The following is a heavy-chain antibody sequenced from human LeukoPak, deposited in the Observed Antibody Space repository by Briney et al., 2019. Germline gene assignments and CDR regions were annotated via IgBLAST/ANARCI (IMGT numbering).Heavy chain of an antibody. J-gene: IGHJ6*03. V-gene: IGHV4-39*01. CDR3: ARLGDYYYMDA. CDR1: GGSISSSSYY. Sequence: PSETLSLTCTVSGGSISSSSYYWGWIRQPPGKGLEWIGSIYYSGSTYYDPSLKSRVTISVDTSKNQFSLKLSSVTAADTAVYYCARLGDYYYMDAWGKGTTVTVSS. CDR2: IYYSGST.